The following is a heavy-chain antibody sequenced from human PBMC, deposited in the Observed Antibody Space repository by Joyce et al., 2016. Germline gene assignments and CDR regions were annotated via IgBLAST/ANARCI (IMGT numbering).Heavy chain of an antibody. CDR3: ARHPVGYFDY. Sequence: QLQLQESGPGLVKPSETLSLTCTVSGGSTSDSSNYWGWIRQPPGKGLEWIGSIYYSGSTYYNPSLQSRVTISLATSKTQFSLKLGSVTAADTAVYYCARHPVGYFDYWGQGTLVTVSS. J-gene: IGHJ4*02. D-gene: IGHD4-23*01. CDR2: IYYSGST. CDR1: GGSTSDSSNY. V-gene: IGHV4-39*01.